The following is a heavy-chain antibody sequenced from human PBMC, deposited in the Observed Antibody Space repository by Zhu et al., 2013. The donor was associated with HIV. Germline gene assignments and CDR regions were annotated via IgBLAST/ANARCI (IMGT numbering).Heavy chain of an antibody. D-gene: IGHD3-10*01. CDR1: GYTFTGYY. J-gene: IGHJ6*03. V-gene: IGHV1-2*02. CDR3: ARVRGEGDGAYYYHLHGR. Sequence: QVQLVQSGAEVKKPGASVKVSCKASGYTFTGYYIHWVRQAPGQGLEWMGWINSNSGGTNYAQRFQGRVTMTRDTSISTAYMELSRLRSDDTAVYYCARVRGEGDGAYYYHLHGRLGQRDHGHRLL. CDR2: INSNSGGT.